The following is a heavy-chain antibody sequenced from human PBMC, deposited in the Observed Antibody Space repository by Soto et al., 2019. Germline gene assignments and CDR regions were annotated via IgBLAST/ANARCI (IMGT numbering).Heavy chain of an antibody. CDR3: ARLIGNSWLDS. V-gene: IGHV6-1*01. CDR1: GDSVSTNSAT. J-gene: IGHJ5*01. D-gene: IGHD2-8*01. Sequence: PSQTLSLTSVISGDSVSTNSATWDWIRQSPSRGLEWLGRTYYRSKWDYDYAASVKGRININPDTSNNQVSLHLDSVTPDDTAVYYCARLIGNSWLDSWGQGTLVTVSS. CDR2: TYYRSKWDY.